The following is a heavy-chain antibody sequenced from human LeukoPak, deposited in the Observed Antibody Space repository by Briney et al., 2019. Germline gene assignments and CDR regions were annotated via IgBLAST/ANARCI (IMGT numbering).Heavy chain of an antibody. D-gene: IGHD6-19*01. CDR3: ARLGKQWLVAVDY. J-gene: IGHJ4*02. CDR1: GFTFSSYS. V-gene: IGHV3-48*01. CDR2: ISSSSTI. Sequence: GGSLRLSCAASGFTFSSYSMNWVRQAPGKGLEWVSYISSSSTIYYADSVKGRFTISRDNAKNSLYLQMNSLRAEDTAVYYCARLGKQWLVAVDYWGQGTLVTVSS.